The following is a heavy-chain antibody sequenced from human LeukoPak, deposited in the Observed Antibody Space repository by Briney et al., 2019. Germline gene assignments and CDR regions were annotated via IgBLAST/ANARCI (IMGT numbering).Heavy chain of an antibody. D-gene: IGHD6-19*01. J-gene: IGHJ4*02. Sequence: GGSLRLSCAASGFTFSSYAMSWVRQAPGKGLEWVSAISGSGGGTYYADSVKDRLTISRDYSNNTLYLQMNSLRADDTAVYYCAKVASADAQARLNYWGQGTLVTVSS. CDR2: ISGSGGGT. CDR3: AKVASADAQARLNY. CDR1: GFTFSSYA. V-gene: IGHV3-23*01.